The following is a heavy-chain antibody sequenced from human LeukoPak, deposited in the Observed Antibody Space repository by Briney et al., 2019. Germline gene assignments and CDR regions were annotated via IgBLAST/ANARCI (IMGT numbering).Heavy chain of an antibody. CDR3: ARLNWGMIAGFDY. V-gene: IGHV4-34*01. J-gene: IGHJ4*02. CDR1: GGSFSGYY. D-gene: IGHD3-22*01. Sequence: PSETLSLTCAVYGGSFSGYYWSWIRQAPGKGLEWIGEIKHTGSANYNPSLRSRVTMSVDTSKSQFFLKLSSVTAADTAVYYCARLNWGMIAGFDYWGQGTLVTVSS. CDR2: IKHTGSA.